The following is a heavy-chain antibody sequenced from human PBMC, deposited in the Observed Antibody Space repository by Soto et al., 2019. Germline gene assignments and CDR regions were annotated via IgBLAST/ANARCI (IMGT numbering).Heavy chain of an antibody. Sequence: GASVRFSCKASGYTFTSYGISWVRQAPGQVLEWMGWISAYNGNTNYAQKLRGRVTMTTDTSTSTAYMELRSLRSDDTAVYYCARDGLWFGELLFGHYWGQGTLVTVSS. V-gene: IGHV1-18*01. CDR2: ISAYNGNT. D-gene: IGHD3-10*01. J-gene: IGHJ4*02. CDR1: GYTFTSYG. CDR3: ARDGLWFGELLFGHY.